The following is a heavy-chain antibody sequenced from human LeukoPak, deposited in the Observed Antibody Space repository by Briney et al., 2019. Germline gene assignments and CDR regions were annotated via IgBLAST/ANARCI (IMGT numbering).Heavy chain of an antibody. J-gene: IGHJ5*02. CDR1: GFTFSSYG. Sequence: GGSLRPSCAASGFTFSSYGMHWVRQAPGKGLEWVAVIWYDGSNKYYADSVKGRFTISRDNSKNTLYLQMNSLRAEDTAVYYCARGRRGSSWYLGWFDPWGQGTLVTVSS. D-gene: IGHD6-13*01. V-gene: IGHV3-33*01. CDR2: IWYDGSNK. CDR3: ARGRRGSSWYLGWFDP.